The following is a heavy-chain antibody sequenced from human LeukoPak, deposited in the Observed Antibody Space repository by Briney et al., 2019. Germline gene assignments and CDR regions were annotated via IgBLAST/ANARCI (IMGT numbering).Heavy chain of an antibody. CDR1: GGSFSGYY. D-gene: IGHD6-19*01. V-gene: IGHV4-34*01. CDR3: ARGAVARNFDY. CDR2: INHSGST. J-gene: IGHJ4*02. Sequence: PSETLSLTRAVYGGSFSGYYWSWIRQPPGKGLEWIGEINHSGSTNYNPSLKSRVTISVDTSKNQFSLKLSSVTAADTAVYYCARGAVARNFDYWGQGTLVTVSS.